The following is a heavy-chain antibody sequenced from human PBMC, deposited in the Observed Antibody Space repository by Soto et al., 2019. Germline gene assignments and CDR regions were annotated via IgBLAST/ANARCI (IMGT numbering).Heavy chain of an antibody. V-gene: IGHV3-23*04. Sequence: EVQLVESGGGLVRPGGSLRLSCVASAFTFSNYAMNWVRQAPGKGLEWVSGISGSGGSASYADSVQGRFTLSRDNSKNTLHLQMNRLRAEDTAIYYCVREDSAWESLGSLDFSGRGTIVTVS. CDR2: ISGSGGSA. CDR1: AFTFSNYA. D-gene: IGHD6-19*01. CDR3: VREDSAWESLGSLDF. J-gene: IGHJ3*01.